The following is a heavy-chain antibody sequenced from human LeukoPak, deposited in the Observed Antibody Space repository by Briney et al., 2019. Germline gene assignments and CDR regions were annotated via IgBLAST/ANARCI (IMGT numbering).Heavy chain of an antibody. CDR1: GYTFTSYA. CDR2: INPSGGST. J-gene: IGHJ6*03. V-gene: IGHV1-46*01. D-gene: IGHD2-15*01. CDR3: ARDLRDCSGGSCGYYYYYYYMDV. Sequence: ASVKVSCKASGYTFTSYAMNWVRQAPGQGLEWMGIINPSGGSTSYAQKFQGRVTMTRNMSTSTVYMELSSLRSEDTAVYYCARDLRDCSGGSCGYYYYYYYMDVWGKGTTVTVSS.